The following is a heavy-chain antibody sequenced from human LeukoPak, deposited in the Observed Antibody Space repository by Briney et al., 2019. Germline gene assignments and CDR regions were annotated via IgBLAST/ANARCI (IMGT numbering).Heavy chain of an antibody. Sequence: PSETLSLTCTVSGGSISTYYWSWIRQPPGKGLEWIGYIYHSGSTYYNPSLKSRVTISVDRSKNQFSLKLSSVTAADTAVYYCARDRGYSYGYAGYFDYWGQGTLVTVSS. CDR2: IYHSGST. D-gene: IGHD5-18*01. J-gene: IGHJ4*02. V-gene: IGHV4-59*12. CDR3: ARDRGYSYGYAGYFDY. CDR1: GGSISTYY.